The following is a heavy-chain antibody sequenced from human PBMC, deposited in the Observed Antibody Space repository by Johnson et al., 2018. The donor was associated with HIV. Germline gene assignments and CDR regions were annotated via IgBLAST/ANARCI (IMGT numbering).Heavy chain of an antibody. V-gene: IGHV3-9*01. D-gene: IGHD1-26*01. CDR1: GFTFDDYA. J-gene: IGHJ3*02. Sequence: VQLVESGGGLVQPGRSLRLSCAASGFTFDDYAMHWVRQAPGKGLEWVSGISWNSGSIGYADSVKGRFTISRDNAKNSLYLQMNSLGAEDTALYYCAKCLSGSYPRDAFDIWGQGTMVTVSS. CDR2: ISWNSGSI. CDR3: AKCLSGSYPRDAFDI.